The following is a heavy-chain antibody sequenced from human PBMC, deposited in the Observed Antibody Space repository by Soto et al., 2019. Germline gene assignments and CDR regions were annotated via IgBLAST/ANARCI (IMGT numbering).Heavy chain of an antibody. V-gene: IGHV3-49*03. Sequence: GGSLRLSCTASGFTFGDYAMSWFRQAPGKGLEWVGFIRSKAYGGTTEYAASVKGRFTISRDDSKSIAYLQMNSLKTEDTAVYYCTRETPNMPYCSGGSCYLGGSAFDIWGQGTMVTVSS. CDR2: IRSKAYGGTT. D-gene: IGHD2-15*01. CDR1: GFTFGDYA. J-gene: IGHJ3*02. CDR3: TRETPNMPYCSGGSCYLGGSAFDI.